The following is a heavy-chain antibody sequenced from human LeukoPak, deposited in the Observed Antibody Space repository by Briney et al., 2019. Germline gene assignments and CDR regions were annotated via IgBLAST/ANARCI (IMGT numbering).Heavy chain of an antibody. V-gene: IGHV3-30*02. CDR2: IRYDGSNK. CDR1: GFTFSSYG. Sequence: GGSLRLSCAASGFTFSSYGMHWVRQAPGKGLEWVAFIRYDGSNKYYADSVKGRFTISRDNSKNTLYLQMNSLRAEDTAVYYCAKDRVPYRGSQRGSDYWGQGTLVTVSS. D-gene: IGHD1-26*01. J-gene: IGHJ4*02. CDR3: AKDRVPYRGSQRGSDY.